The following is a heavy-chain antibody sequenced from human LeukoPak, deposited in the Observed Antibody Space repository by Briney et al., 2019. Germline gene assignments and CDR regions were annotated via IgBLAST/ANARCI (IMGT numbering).Heavy chain of an antibody. CDR2: IYTSGST. V-gene: IGHV4-4*07. CDR3: ASARHDFWSGYHLYFDL. J-gene: IGHJ2*01. CDR1: GGSISSYY. Sequence: SETLSLTCTVSGGSISSYYWSWIRQPAGKGLEWIGRIYTSGSTNYNPSLKSRVTMSVDTSKNQFSLKLSSVTAADTAVYYCASARHDFWSGYHLYFDLRGRGTLVTVSS. D-gene: IGHD3-3*01.